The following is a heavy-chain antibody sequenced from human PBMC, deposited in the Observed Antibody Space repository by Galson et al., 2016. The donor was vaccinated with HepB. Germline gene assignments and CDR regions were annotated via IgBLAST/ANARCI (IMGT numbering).Heavy chain of an antibody. V-gene: IGHV3-48*03. CDR2: ISYSGSTI. CDR1: GFTFRDYE. Sequence: SLRLSCASSGFTFRDYEMNWVRQAPGKGLEWVSYISYSGSTIHYADSVKGRFTISRDNAKNSLDLQMNSLRAEDTAVYYCARDWSGYGYYYGMDVWGQGTTVTVSS. CDR3: ARDWSGYGYYYGMDV. J-gene: IGHJ6*02. D-gene: IGHD3-3*01.